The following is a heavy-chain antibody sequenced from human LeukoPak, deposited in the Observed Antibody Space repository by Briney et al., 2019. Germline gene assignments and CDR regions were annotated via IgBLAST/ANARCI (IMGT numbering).Heavy chain of an antibody. CDR3: ARRPSTATLWLFGYMDV. CDR2: TYYSGST. V-gene: IGHV4-59*08. D-gene: IGHD3-22*01. Sequence: SETLSLTCTVSGGSISSYYWSWIRQPPGKGLEWIGYTYYSGSTNYNPSLKSRVTISVDTSKNQFSLKLSSVTAADTAVYYCARRPSTATLWLFGYMDVWGKGSTVTVSS. CDR1: GGSISSYY. J-gene: IGHJ6*03.